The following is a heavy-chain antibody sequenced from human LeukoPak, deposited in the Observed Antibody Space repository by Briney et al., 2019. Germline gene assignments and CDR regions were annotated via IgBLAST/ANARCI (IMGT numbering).Heavy chain of an antibody. CDR1: GGSISSYY. Sequence: SETLSLTCTVSGGSISSYYWSWIRQPPGKGLEWIGYIYYSGSTNYNPSLKSRVTISVDTSKNQFSLKLTSVTAADTAVYFCARGGYYGSGNDFRFDPWGQGTLVTVSS. CDR2: IYYSGST. J-gene: IGHJ5*02. CDR3: ARGGYYGSGNDFRFDP. D-gene: IGHD3-10*01. V-gene: IGHV4-59*01.